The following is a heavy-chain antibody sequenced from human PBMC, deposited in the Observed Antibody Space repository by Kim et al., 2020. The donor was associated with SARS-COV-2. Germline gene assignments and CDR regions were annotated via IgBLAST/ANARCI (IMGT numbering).Heavy chain of an antibody. V-gene: IGHV4-39*01. CDR2: IYYSGST. CDR1: GGSISSSSYY. J-gene: IGHJ4*02. D-gene: IGHD3-16*02. CDR3: ARPGPGDYVWGSYPTGPLFDY. Sequence: SETLSLTCTVSGGSISSSSYYWGWIRQPPGKGLEWIGSIYYSGSTYYNPSLKSRVTISVDTSKNQFSLKLSSVTAADTAVYYCARPGPGDYVWGSYPTGPLFDYWGQGTLVTVSS.